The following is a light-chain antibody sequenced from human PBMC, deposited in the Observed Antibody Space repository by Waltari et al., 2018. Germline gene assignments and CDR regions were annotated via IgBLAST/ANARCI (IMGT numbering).Light chain of an antibody. CDR2: AVS. CDR3: QQRHDYSLT. V-gene: IGKV1-6*01. CDR1: QDIRSA. J-gene: IGKJ4*01. Sequence: AIQMTQSPSSLSASVGDKVTITCRASQDIRSALAWYQQKPGKAPNPLIYAVSNLQSGVPSRFSGSGYGTDFTLTISSLQPEDFAVYYCQQRHDYSLTFGGGTKVEMK.